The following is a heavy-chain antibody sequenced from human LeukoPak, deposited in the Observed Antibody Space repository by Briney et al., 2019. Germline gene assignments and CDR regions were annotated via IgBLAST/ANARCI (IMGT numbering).Heavy chain of an antibody. V-gene: IGHV5-51*01. CDR2: IYPGDSDT. J-gene: IGHJ4*02. CDR3: ARRQGCSSSSCPPDS. D-gene: IGHD2-2*01. CDR1: GYSFTTYW. Sequence: GESLKISCRGSGYSFTTYWIGWVRQMPGKGLEWMGIIYPGDSDTRYSPSFRGHVTMSADKSINTAYLQWSSLKASDTAMYYCARRQGCSSSSCPPDSWGQGTLVTVSS.